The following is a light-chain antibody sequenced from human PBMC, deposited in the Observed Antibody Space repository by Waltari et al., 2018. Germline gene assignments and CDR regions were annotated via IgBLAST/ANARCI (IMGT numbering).Light chain of an antibody. J-gene: IGKJ2*01. CDR3: QQRSNWPPKT. CDR1: QSVSSY. Sequence: EIVLTQSPATLSLPPGERATLSCRASQSVSSYLAWYQQKPGQAPRLLIYDASNRATGIPARFSGSGSGTDFTLTISSLEPDDFAVYYCQQRSNWPPKTFGQGTKLEIK. V-gene: IGKV3-11*01. CDR2: DAS.